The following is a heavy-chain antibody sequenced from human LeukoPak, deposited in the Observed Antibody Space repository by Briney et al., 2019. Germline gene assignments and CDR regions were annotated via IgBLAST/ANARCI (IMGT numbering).Heavy chain of an antibody. CDR1: GFTFSSYW. CDR2: IKQDGSEK. CDR3: ARDSGTTGEVKFDP. D-gene: IGHD3-10*01. J-gene: IGHJ5*02. V-gene: IGHV3-7*03. Sequence: GGSLRPSCAASGFTFSSYWMSWVRQAPGKGLEWVANIKQDGSEKYYVDSVKGRFTISRDNAKNSLYLQMNSLRAADTAVYYCARDSGTTGEVKFDPWGQGTLVTVSS.